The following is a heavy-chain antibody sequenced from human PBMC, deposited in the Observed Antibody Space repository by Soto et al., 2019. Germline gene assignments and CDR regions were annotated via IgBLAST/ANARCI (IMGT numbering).Heavy chain of an antibody. CDR1: GFTFSDYY. J-gene: IGHJ4*02. Sequence: QVQLVESGGGLVEPGGSLRLSCAASGFTFSDYYMSWISQAPGKGLEWVSHISSSSAYIFYADSVKGRFTISRYNAKNSPYLHMNSLRVEDTAGYYCARDCGWQQRAANWGQGTLVTVSS. CDR2: ISSSSAYI. V-gene: IGHV3-11*06. D-gene: IGHD6-13*01. CDR3: ARDCGWQQRAAN.